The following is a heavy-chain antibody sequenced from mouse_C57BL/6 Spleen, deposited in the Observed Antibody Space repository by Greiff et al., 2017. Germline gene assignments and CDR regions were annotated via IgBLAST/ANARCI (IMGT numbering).Heavy chain of an antibody. CDR3: ARGGQLRLLFAY. CDR1: GFNIKDYY. D-gene: IGHD3-2*02. J-gene: IGHJ3*01. V-gene: IGHV14-2*01. CDR2: IDPEDGET. Sequence: EVHLVESGAELVKPGASVKLSCTASGFNIKDYYMHWVKQRTEQGLEWIGRIDPEDGETKYAPKFQGKATITADPSSNTAYLQLSSLTSEDTAVYYCARGGQLRLLFAYWGQGTLVTVSA.